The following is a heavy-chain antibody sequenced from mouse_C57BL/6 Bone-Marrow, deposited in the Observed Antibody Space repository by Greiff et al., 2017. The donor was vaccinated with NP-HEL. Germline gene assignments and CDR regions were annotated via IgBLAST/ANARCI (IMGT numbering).Heavy chain of an antibody. CDR3: ARSFITTVVATDY. Sequence: QVQLKESGPELVKPGASVKISCKASGYAFSSSWMNWVKQRPGKGLEWIGRIYPGDGDTNYNGKFKGKATLTADKSSSTAYMQLSSLTSEDSAVYFCARSFITTVVATDYWGQGTTLTVSS. V-gene: IGHV1-82*01. J-gene: IGHJ2*01. CDR1: GYAFSSSW. D-gene: IGHD1-1*01. CDR2: IYPGDGDT.